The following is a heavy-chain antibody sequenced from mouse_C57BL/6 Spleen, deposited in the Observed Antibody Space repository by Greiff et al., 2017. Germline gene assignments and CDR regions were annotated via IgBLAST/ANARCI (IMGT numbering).Heavy chain of an antibody. CDR1: GFTFSNYW. V-gene: IGHV6-3*01. Sequence: EVKLMESGGGLVQPGGSMKLSCVASGFTFSNYWMNWVRQSPEKGLEWVAQIRLKSDNYATHYAESVKGRFTISRDDSKSSVYLQMNNLRAEDTGIYYCTGSPLYYSNYYQPFAYWGQGTLVTVSA. CDR2: IRLKSDNYAT. J-gene: IGHJ3*01. D-gene: IGHD2-5*01. CDR3: TGSPLYYSNYYQPFAY.